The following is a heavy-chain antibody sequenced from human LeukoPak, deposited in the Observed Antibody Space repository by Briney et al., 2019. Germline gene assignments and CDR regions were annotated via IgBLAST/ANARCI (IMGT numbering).Heavy chain of an antibody. V-gene: IGHV1-69*04. CDR3: ARGRGIAAAGPRPPPGY. D-gene: IGHD6-13*01. Sequence: SVKVSCKASGGTFSSYAISWVRQAPGQGLEWMGRIIPILGIANYAQKFQGRVTMTRNTSISTAYMELSSLRSEDTAVYYCARGRGIAAAGPRPPPGYWGQGTLVTVSS. CDR2: IIPILGIA. J-gene: IGHJ4*02. CDR1: GGTFSSYA.